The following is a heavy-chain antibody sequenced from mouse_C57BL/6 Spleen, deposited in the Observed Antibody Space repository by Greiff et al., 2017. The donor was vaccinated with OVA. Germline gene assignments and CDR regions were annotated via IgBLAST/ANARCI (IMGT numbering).Heavy chain of an antibody. V-gene: IGHV1-53*01. J-gene: IGHJ2*01. Sequence: QVQLQQPGPELVKPGASVKLSCKASGYTFTSYWMHWVKQRPGQGLEWIGNINPSNGGTNYNEKFKSKATLTVDKSSSTAYMQLSSLTSEDSAVYYCARKDYGYDGYFDYWGQGTTLTVSS. CDR3: ARKDYGYDGYFDY. CDR1: GYTFTSYW. D-gene: IGHD2-2*01. CDR2: INPSNGGT.